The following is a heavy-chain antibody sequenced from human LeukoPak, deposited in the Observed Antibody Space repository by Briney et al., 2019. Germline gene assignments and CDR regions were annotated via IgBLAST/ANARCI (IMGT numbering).Heavy chain of an antibody. CDR1: GFTFSSYS. D-gene: IGHD6-19*01. Sequence: GGSLRLSCAASGFTFSSYSMNWVRQAPGKGLEWVSSISSSSSYIYYADSVKGRFTISRDNAKNSLSLQMNSLRAEDTAVYYCARDSGYSSDLDYYYMDVWGKGTTVTVSS. V-gene: IGHV3-21*01. CDR3: ARDSGYSSDLDYYYMDV. CDR2: ISSSSSYI. J-gene: IGHJ6*03.